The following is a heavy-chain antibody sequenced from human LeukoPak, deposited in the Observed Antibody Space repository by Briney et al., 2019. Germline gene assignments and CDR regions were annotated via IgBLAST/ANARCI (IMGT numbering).Heavy chain of an antibody. D-gene: IGHD6-19*01. CDR3: ARGSTVAGDFDY. V-gene: IGHV3-53*01. CDR1: GFTVSSNY. J-gene: IGHJ4*02. Sequence: GGSLRLSCAASGFTVSSNYMSWVRQAPGKGLEWVSVIYSGGSTYYADSVKGRFTTSRDNSKNTLYLQMNSLRAEDTAMYYCARGSTVAGDFDYWGQGTLVTVSS. CDR2: IYSGGST.